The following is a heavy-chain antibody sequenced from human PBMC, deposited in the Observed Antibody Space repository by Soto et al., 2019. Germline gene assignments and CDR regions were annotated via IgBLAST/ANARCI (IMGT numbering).Heavy chain of an antibody. CDR1: GSTVSSNY. CDR3: ANQRGGYDRDFDY. D-gene: IGHD5-12*01. Sequence: EVQLVESGGGLVQPGGSLRLSCAASGSTVSSNYMSWVRQAPGKGLEWVSVISSGGSTYYADSVKGRFTISRDNSQNTLYLQMNSLRAEDTAVYYCANQRGGYDRDFDYWGQGTLVTVSS. V-gene: IGHV3-66*01. CDR2: ISSGGST. J-gene: IGHJ4*02.